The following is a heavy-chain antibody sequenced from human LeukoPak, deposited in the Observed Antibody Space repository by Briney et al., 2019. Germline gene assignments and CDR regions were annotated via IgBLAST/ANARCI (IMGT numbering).Heavy chain of an antibody. CDR3: ARLLECYDSSGYSRRFDI. V-gene: IGHV4-59*08. J-gene: IGHJ3*02. CDR2: IYYSGST. CDR1: GGSISSYY. D-gene: IGHD3-22*01. Sequence: SETLSLTCTVSGGSISSYYWSWIRQPPGKGLEWIGYIYYSGSTNYNPSLKSRVTISVDTSKNQFSLKLSSVTAADTAVYYCARLLECYDSSGYSRRFDIWGQGTMVTVSS.